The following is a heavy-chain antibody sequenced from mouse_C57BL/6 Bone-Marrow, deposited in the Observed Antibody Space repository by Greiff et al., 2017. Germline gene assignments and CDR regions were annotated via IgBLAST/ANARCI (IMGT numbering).Heavy chain of an antibody. Sequence: QVQLQQSGAELVKPGASVKMSCKASGYTFTSYWITWVKQRPGQGLEWIGDIYPGSGSTNYNEKFKSKATLTVDTSSSTAYLQLSSLTSEDAAVYYCASTGTWFAYWGQGTLVTVSA. CDR2: IYPGSGST. J-gene: IGHJ3*01. CDR3: ASTGTWFAY. V-gene: IGHV1-55*01. CDR1: GYTFTSYW. D-gene: IGHD4-1*02.